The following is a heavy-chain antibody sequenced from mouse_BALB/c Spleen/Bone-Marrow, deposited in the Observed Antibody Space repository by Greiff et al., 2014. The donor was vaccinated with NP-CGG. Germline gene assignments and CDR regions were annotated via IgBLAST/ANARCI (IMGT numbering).Heavy chain of an antibody. CDR1: GYTFTSYW. J-gene: IGHJ3*01. V-gene: IGHV1S41*01. CDR3: ARGGDYYGSSSFAY. CDR2: IAPGSGST. Sequence: DLVKPGASVKLSCKASGYTFTSYWINWIKQRPGQGLEWIGRIAPGSGSTYYNEMFKGKATLTVDTSSSTAYIQLNSLSSEDSAVYFCARGGDYYGSSSFAYWGQGTLVTVSA. D-gene: IGHD1-1*01.